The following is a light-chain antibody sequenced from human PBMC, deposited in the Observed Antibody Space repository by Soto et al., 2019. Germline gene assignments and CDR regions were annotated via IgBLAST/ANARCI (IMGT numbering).Light chain of an antibody. CDR2: ASS. V-gene: IGKV1-17*02. J-gene: IGKJ1*01. CDR1: QSITSY. CDR3: LQHNAYPRT. Sequence: MQVTQLXTSRTASAVDXXXXXXXSSQSITSYVNLYQHKXGKAPKRLTPASSXLQRGVPATFSGSGSGTEFTLTISNLQAEDFATYFCLQHNAYPRTFGPGTKVDIK.